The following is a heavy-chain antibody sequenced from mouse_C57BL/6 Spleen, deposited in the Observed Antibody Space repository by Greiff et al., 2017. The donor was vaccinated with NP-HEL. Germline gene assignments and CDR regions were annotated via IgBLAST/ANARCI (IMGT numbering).Heavy chain of an antibody. CDR2: IYPSDSET. J-gene: IGHJ3*01. D-gene: IGHD3-2*02. CDR1: GYTFTSYW. Sequence: VQLQQPGAELVRPGSSVKLSCKASGYTFTSYWMDWVKQRPGQGLEWIGNIYPSDSETPYNQKFKDKATLTVDKSSSTAYMQLSSLTSEDSAVYYCAHSSGYGFAYWGQGTLVTVSA. V-gene: IGHV1-61*01. CDR3: AHSSGYGFAY.